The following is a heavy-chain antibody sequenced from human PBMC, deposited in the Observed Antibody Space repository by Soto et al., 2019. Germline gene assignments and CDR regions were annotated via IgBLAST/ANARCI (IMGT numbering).Heavy chain of an antibody. D-gene: IGHD3-22*01. CDR2: IIPIFGTA. Sequence: AASVKVSCKASGGTFSSYAISWVRQAPGQGLEWMGGIIPIFGTANYAQKFQGRVTITADESTSTAYMELSSLRSEDTAVYYCARGAYYYDSSGYYFDYWGQGTLVTVSS. CDR3: ARGAYYYDSSGYYFDY. V-gene: IGHV1-69*13. CDR1: GGTFSSYA. J-gene: IGHJ4*02.